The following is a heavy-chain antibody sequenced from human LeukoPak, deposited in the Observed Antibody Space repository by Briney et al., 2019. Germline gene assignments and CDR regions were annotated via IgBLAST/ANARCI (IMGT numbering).Heavy chain of an antibody. D-gene: IGHD1/OR15-1a*01. CDR1: GFTFITSW. V-gene: IGHV3-7*03. J-gene: IGHJ6*03. CDR3: AKGTRGSYYYYYMDV. Sequence: GGSLRLSWAASGFTFITSWMSWVRQAPGKGLEWVANIKQDGTEKYYVDSVKGRFTISRDNAKNSLYLQMNSLRAEDTALYYCAKGTRGSYYYYYMDVWGKGTTVTISS. CDR2: IKQDGTEK.